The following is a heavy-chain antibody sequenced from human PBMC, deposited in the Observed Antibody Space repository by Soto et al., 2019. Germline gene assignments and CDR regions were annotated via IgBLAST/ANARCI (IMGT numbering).Heavy chain of an antibody. J-gene: IGHJ4*02. Sequence: QVQLQESGPGLVKPSGTLSLTCAVSGGSISSSNWWSWVRQPPGKGLEWIGEFYHSGSTNYNPSLQRRGPILVYKRKSQCSLKLSSVTAAETAVYYCARYHSSSWFEYWGQGTLVTVSS. CDR1: GGSISSSNW. CDR3: ARYHSSSWFEY. V-gene: IGHV4-4*02. CDR2: FYHSGST. D-gene: IGHD6-13*01.